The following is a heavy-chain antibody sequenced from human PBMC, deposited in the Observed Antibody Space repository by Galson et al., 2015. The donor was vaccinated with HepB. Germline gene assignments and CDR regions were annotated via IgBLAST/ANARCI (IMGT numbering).Heavy chain of an antibody. D-gene: IGHD3-10*01. CDR3: ATLERVRGVIEVSWFDP. CDR1: GYTLTELS. J-gene: IGHJ5*02. CDR2: FDPEDGET. V-gene: IGHV1-24*01. Sequence: SVKVSCKVSGYTLTELSMHWVRQAPGKGLEWMGGFDPEDGETIYAQKFQGRVTMTEDTSTDTAYMELSSLRSEDTAVYYCATLERVRGVIEVSWFDPWGQGTLVTVSS.